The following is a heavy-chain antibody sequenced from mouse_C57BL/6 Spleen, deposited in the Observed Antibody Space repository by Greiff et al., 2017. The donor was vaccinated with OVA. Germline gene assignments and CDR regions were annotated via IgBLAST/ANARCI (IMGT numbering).Heavy chain of an antibody. CDR2: IRNKANGYTT. CDR3: ARFDYDGYPWFAY. CDR1: GFTFTDYY. D-gene: IGHD2-3*01. V-gene: IGHV7-3*01. Sequence: EVKLVESGGGLVQPGGSLSLSCAASGFTFTDYYMSWVRQPPGKALEWLGFIRNKANGYTTEYSASVKGRFTISRDNSQSILYLQMNALRAEDSATYYCARFDYDGYPWFAYWGQGTLVTVSA. J-gene: IGHJ3*01.